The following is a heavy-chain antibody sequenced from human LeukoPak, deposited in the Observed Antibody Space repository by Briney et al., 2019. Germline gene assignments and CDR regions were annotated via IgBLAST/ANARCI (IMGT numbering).Heavy chain of an antibody. CDR1: GFTFSSYA. J-gene: IGHJ5*02. CDR2: ISYDGSNK. V-gene: IGHV3-30*01. CDR3: ARVPRGIAVAGTRENWFDP. Sequence: GRSLRLSCAASGFTFSSYAMHWVRQAPGKGLEWVAVISYDGSNKYYADSVKGRFTISRDNSKNTLYLQMNSLRAEDTAVYYCARVPRGIAVAGTRENWFDPWGQGTLVTVSS. D-gene: IGHD6-19*01.